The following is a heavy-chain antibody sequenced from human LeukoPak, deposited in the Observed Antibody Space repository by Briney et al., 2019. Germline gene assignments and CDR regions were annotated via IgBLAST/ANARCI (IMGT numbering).Heavy chain of an antibody. D-gene: IGHD2/OR15-2a*01. V-gene: IGHV3-33*06. J-gene: IGHJ4*02. CDR2: IWSDGNTK. CDR3: AKQRRFREYFFDY. Sequence: GRSLRLSCEASGFTFRSYGMHWVRQAPGKGQEGVAVIWSDGNTKYYADSVEGRFNISRDNSKNTLFLQMDSLRVEDTAVYFCAKQRRFREYFFDYWGQGTLVTVSS. CDR1: GFTFRSYG.